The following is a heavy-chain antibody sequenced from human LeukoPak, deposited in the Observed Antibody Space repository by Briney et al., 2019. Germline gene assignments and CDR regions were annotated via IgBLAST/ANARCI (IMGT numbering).Heavy chain of an antibody. V-gene: IGHV3-23*01. Sequence: GGSLRLSCAASGFTFSSYAMSWVRQAPGKGPEWVSAISGSGGSTYYADSVKGRFTISRDNSKNTLYLHMNSLRAEDTAVYYCARGRAPVMREIWFDPWGQGTLVTVSS. D-gene: IGHD3-16*01. CDR1: GFTFSSYA. CDR2: ISGSGGST. J-gene: IGHJ5*02. CDR3: ARGRAPVMREIWFDP.